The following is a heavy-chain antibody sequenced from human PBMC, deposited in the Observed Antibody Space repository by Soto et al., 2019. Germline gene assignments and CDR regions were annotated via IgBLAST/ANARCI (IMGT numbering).Heavy chain of an antibody. CDR3: VSESTVTDAFDI. Sequence: SETLSLTCAVSGGSISSYFSSWIRQPPGKGLEWIGYIYYSGSTNYNPSLKSRVTISVDTSKNQFSLKLSSVTAADTAVYYCVSESTVTDAFDIWGQGTMVTVSS. D-gene: IGHD4-17*01. J-gene: IGHJ3*02. CDR1: GGSISSYF. V-gene: IGHV4-59*01. CDR2: IYYSGST.